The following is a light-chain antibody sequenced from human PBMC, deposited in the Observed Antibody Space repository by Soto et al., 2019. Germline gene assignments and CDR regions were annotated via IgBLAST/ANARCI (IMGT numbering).Light chain of an antibody. V-gene: IGKV4-1*01. CDR1: QSVLYNSNNKNH. CDR3: HQYNSWPRGT. Sequence: DFVMTQAPDSLAVSLGERATINCKSSQSVLYNSNNKNHLGWFQQKPGHPPKLLIYGASFRPSGVPDRFSGSGSGTDYTLTISSLQAEDSAVYYCHQYNSWPRGTFGPGTKVDIK. CDR2: GAS. J-gene: IGKJ3*01.